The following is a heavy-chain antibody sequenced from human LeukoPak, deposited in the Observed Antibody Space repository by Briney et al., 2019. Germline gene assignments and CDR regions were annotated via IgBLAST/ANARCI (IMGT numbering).Heavy chain of an antibody. CDR2: IIPILGIA. CDR1: GGTFSSYA. V-gene: IGHV1-69*04. CDR3: ARGAIAAAGTCDY. J-gene: IGHJ4*02. D-gene: IGHD6-13*01. Sequence: SVKVSCKASGGTFSSYAISWVRQAPGQGLEWMGRIIPILGIANYAQKFQGRVTITADKSTSTAYMELSSLRSEDTAVYYCARGAIAAAGTCDYWGQGTLVTVSS.